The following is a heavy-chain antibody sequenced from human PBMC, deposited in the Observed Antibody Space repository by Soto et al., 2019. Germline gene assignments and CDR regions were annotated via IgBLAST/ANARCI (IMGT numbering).Heavy chain of an antibody. CDR2: MGYHGRDK. J-gene: IGHJ4*01. V-gene: IGHV3-30*02. D-gene: IGHD4-4*01. Sequence: PGASLGLSSAESGFSLSDGVMHWVRQAPDNGLEGVAVMGYHGRDKLYAQSVKGRFTIARDNSKNTLYLQTNNLRAEDTALYYCERDAGPQCGNLIFDNCRHGPLVTV. CDR3: ERDAGPQCGNLIFDN. CDR1: GFSLSDGV.